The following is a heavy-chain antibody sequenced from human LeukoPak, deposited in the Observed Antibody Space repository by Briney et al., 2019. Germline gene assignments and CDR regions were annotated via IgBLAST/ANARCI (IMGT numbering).Heavy chain of an antibody. CDR2: NSVSSHI. CDR3: TRDPTYYLRYGYFDF. D-gene: IGHD3-9*01. J-gene: IGHJ4*02. V-gene: IGHV3-21*01. Sequence: NSVSSHIYYANSVRGRFTISRDNAKNSLYLRMSSLTAEDTAVYYCTRDPTYYLRYGYFDFWGQGVLVTVSS.